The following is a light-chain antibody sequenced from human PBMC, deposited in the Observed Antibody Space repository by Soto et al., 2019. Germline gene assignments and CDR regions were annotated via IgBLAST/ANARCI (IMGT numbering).Light chain of an antibody. CDR2: DVS. J-gene: IGLJ1*01. CDR3: NSYTSSGTYV. Sequence: QSVLTQPASVSVSPGQSITIPCTGTSSDVGLYNYVSWYRHLPGKAPELIIYDVSNRPSGVSNRFSGSKSANTASLTISGLQAEDEADYYCNSYTSSGTYVFGTGTKVTVL. CDR1: SSDVGLYNY. V-gene: IGLV2-14*03.